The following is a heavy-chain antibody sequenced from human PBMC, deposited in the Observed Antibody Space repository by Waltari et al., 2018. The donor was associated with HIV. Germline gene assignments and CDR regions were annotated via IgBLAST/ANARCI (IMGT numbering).Heavy chain of an antibody. CDR1: GFTFRIFA. J-gene: IGHJ4*02. CDR2: FWSDGAEI. V-gene: IGHV3-33*01. D-gene: IGHD6-6*01. CDR3: ARGYSSSRWIPLYH. Sequence: QVQLVESGGGVVQPGTSLTLSCAVSGFTFRIFAIHWVRQSTGKGLEWLAVFWSDGAEISYADSVKGRFTVSKDSSQKTLYLHLTSLRAEDTALYYCARGYSSSRWIPLYHWGRGTLVTVSS.